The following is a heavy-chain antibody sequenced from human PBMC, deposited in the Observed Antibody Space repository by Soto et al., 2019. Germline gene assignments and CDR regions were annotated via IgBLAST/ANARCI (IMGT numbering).Heavy chain of an antibody. CDR2: IDWNDHK. Sequence: SGPTLVNPTQTLTLTCTFSGFSLTTSGMCVSWIRQAPGMALEWLALIDWNDHKYYSSSLRTRLTISQDTPKNQVVLTMANMDPVDTATYFCARILARGPLNYYYYYGMDVWGQGTTVTVSS. CDR3: ARILARGPLNYYYYYGMDV. CDR1: GFSLTTSGMC. V-gene: IGHV2-70*01. J-gene: IGHJ6*02.